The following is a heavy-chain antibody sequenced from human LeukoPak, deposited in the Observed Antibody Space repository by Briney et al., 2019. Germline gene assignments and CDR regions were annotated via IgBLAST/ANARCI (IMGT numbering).Heavy chain of an antibody. D-gene: IGHD3-22*01. CDR2: INPNSGGT. CDR3: ARGVNYYDSSGHDAFDI. CDR1: GYTFAGYY. J-gene: IGHJ3*02. Sequence: ASVTVSCKASGYTFAGYYMHWVRQAPGQGLEWMGWINPNSGGTNYAQKFQGRVTMTRDTSISTAYMELSRLRTDDTAVYYCARGVNYYDSSGHDAFDIWGQGTMVTVSS. V-gene: IGHV1-2*02.